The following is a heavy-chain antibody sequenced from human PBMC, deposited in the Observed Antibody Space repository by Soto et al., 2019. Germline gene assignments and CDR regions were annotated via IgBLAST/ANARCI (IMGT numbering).Heavy chain of an antibody. J-gene: IGHJ6*02. V-gene: IGHV4-4*07. Sequence: PSETLSLTCTVSGGSISIYYWSWIRHPAGKGLEWIGRIYTSGSTNYNPSLKSRVTMSVDTSKNQFSLKLSSVTAADTAVYHCARVSAGTGYYYGMDVWGQGTTVTVSS. CDR2: IYTSGST. D-gene: IGHD3-10*01. CDR1: GGSISIYY. CDR3: ARVSAGTGYYYGMDV.